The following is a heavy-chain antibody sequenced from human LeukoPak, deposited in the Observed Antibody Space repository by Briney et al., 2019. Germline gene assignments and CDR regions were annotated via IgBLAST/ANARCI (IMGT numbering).Heavy chain of an antibody. J-gene: IGHJ4*02. D-gene: IGHD5-24*01. Sequence: PGGSLRLSCAASGFTFSSYSMNWVRQAPGKGLEWVSSISSSSSYIYYADSVKGRFTISRDNAKNSLYLQMNSLRAEDTAVYYCARDHEMATITGFDYWGQGTLVTVSS. CDR1: GFTFSSYS. CDR3: ARDHEMATITGFDY. CDR2: ISSSSSYI. V-gene: IGHV3-21*01.